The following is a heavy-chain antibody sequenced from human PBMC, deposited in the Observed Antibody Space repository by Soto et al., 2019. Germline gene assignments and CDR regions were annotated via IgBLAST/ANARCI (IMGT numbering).Heavy chain of an antibody. Sequence: PSETLSLTCAVYGGSFSGYYWSWIRQPPGKGLEWIGEINHSGSTNYNPSLKSRVTISVDTSKNQFSLKLSSVTAADTAVYYCARGISQLPRVYYYYYYGMDVWGQGTTVTVSS. CDR2: INHSGST. CDR1: GGSFSGYY. D-gene: IGHD2-2*01. CDR3: ARGISQLPRVYYYYYYGMDV. V-gene: IGHV4-34*01. J-gene: IGHJ6*02.